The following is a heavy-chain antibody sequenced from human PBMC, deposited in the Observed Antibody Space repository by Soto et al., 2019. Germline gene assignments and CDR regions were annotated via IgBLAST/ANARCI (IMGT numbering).Heavy chain of an antibody. Sequence: EVQLVESGGGLVQPGGSLRLSCAASGFTFPTYSMNWVRQAPGQGLEWLSYIRSSGTTMYYADSVKGRFTISRDNAKNSLYLQMNSLRVEDTAMYYCVREGDSGSYSAHWGQGTLVTVSS. CDR2: IRSSGTTM. J-gene: IGHJ4*02. CDR3: VREGDSGSYSAH. D-gene: IGHD1-26*01. V-gene: IGHV3-48*01. CDR1: GFTFPTYS.